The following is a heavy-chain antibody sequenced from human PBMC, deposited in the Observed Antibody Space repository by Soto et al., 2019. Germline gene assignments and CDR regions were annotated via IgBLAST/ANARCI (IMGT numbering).Heavy chain of an antibody. V-gene: IGHV1-69*06. CDR1: GGTLTNFINYP. Sequence: QMQLVQSGAEVKKPGSSVKVSCKASGGTLTNFINYPINWVRQAPGQGLEWMGGIVPNIGTVNYAQKFQGRVTSSADKSTGTAYMELSSLRSEDTALYYCARRDTGGFLRSFDNWGQGTLVTVSS. CDR2: IVPNIGTV. D-gene: IGHD2-8*02. CDR3: ARRDTGGFLRSFDN. J-gene: IGHJ4*02.